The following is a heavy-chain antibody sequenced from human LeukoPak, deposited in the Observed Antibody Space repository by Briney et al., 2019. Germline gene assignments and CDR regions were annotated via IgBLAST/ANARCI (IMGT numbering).Heavy chain of an antibody. Sequence: SETLSLTCTVSGGSISSSSYHWGWIRQSPGKGLEWIGSIYYSGSTYYNPSLKSRVTISVDTSKNQFSLKLSSVTAADTAVYYCARNWDYYGSGSYYNLNWFDPWGQGTLVTVSS. CDR2: IYYSGST. CDR1: GGSISSSSYH. CDR3: ARNWDYYGSGSYYNLNWFDP. D-gene: IGHD3-10*01. V-gene: IGHV4-39*07. J-gene: IGHJ5*02.